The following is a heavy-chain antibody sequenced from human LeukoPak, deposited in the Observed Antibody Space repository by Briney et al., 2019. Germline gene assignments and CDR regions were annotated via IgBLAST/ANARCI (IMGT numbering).Heavy chain of an antibody. D-gene: IGHD6-19*01. CDR2: ISPNGGTK. J-gene: IGHJ4*02. CDR3: SKLAVASADS. V-gene: IGHV3-48*03. CDR1: GFSFSDYE. Sequence: GGSLRLSGAASGFSFSDYEMNWVRQSPAKGLEWVSNISPNGGTKYYAGSVKGRFTISRDNAKNSLYLQMNSLRAEDTGVYFCSKLAVASADSWGQGTLVTVSS.